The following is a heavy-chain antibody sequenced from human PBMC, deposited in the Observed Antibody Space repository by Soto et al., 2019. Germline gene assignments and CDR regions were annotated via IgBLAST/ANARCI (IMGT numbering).Heavy chain of an antibody. Sequence: QVQLVESGGGVVQPGRSLRLSCAASGFTFSSYGMHWVRQAPGKGLEWVAVIWYDGSNKYYADSVKGRFTISRDNSKNTLYLQMNSLRAEDTAVYYCARDVGLDYYDSSGYSANWFDPWGQGTLVTVS. CDR2: IWYDGSNK. J-gene: IGHJ5*02. D-gene: IGHD3-22*01. CDR3: ARDVGLDYYDSSGYSANWFDP. V-gene: IGHV3-33*01. CDR1: GFTFSSYG.